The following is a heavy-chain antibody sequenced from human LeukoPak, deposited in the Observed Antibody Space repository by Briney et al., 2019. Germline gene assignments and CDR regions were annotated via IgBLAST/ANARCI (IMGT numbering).Heavy chain of an antibody. CDR1: GFTFSSDG. J-gene: IGHJ4*02. D-gene: IGHD3-10*01. CDR2: IWYDGSNK. V-gene: IGHV3-33*06. CDR3: AKERGAGSGSPEY. Sequence: GGSLRLSCAASGFTFSSDGMHWVRQAPGKGLKWVAVIWYDGSNKYYADSVNGRFTISRDNSKNTLYLQMNSLRAEDTAVYYCAKERGAGSGSPEYWGQGTLVTVSS.